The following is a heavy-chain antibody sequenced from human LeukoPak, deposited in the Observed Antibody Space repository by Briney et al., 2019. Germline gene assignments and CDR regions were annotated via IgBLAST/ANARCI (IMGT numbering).Heavy chain of an antibody. J-gene: IGHJ6*02. V-gene: IGHV1-69*04. CDR3: AREFTMVRGVPPRYYYYGMDV. Sequence: EASVTVSCKASGGTFSSYAISWVRQAPGQGLEWMGGIIPILGIANYAQKFQGRVTITADKSTSTAYMELSSLRSEDTAVYYCAREFTMVRGVPPRYYYYGMDVWGQGTTVTVSS. D-gene: IGHD3-10*01. CDR1: GGTFSSYA. CDR2: IIPILGIA.